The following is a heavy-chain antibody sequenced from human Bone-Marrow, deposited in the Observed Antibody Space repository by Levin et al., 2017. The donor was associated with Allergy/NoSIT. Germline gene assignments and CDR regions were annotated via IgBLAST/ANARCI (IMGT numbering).Heavy chain of an antibody. D-gene: IGHD6-13*01. CDR1: GGSISSNIYY. Sequence: SETLSLTCSVSGGSISSNIYYWGWIRQPPGKGLEWIGSIDYSGNSYYNPSLKSRVTISVDTSKNQFSLKLNSVTAADTAVYYCAREGARSSSWHYCWGQGTLVTVSS. J-gene: IGHJ4*02. V-gene: IGHV4-39*02. CDR2: IDYSGNS. CDR3: AREGARSSSWHYC.